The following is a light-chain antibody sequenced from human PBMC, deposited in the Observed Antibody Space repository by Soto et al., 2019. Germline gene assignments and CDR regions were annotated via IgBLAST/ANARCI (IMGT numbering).Light chain of an antibody. J-gene: IGKJ5*01. CDR2: AAS. CDR1: QSIGNF. CDR3: QESYTGPIT. V-gene: IGKV1-39*01. Sequence: DIQMTQSPSSLSASVGDRVTISCRASQSIGNFLNWYQQKPGKGPNLLIYAASSLQSGVPSRFSASGSGTDFTLTISSLQREDFATYYCQESYTGPITFGQGTRLEIK.